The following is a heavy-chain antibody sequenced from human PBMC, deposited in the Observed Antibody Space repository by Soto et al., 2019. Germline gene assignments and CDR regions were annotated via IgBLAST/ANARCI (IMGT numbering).Heavy chain of an antibody. Sequence: QVQLVESGGGVVRPGRSLRLTCAASGYTIRNYGMHWVRQAPGKGLEWVAVISHDGSDKYYADSMKGRFIISRDNSENTLFLNMNSLKPEDTAVYYCAKENQHLVHDYWGQGTLVTVSS. CDR2: ISHDGSDK. V-gene: IGHV3-30*18. CDR1: GYTIRNYG. CDR3: AKENQHLVHDY. J-gene: IGHJ4*02. D-gene: IGHD6-13*01.